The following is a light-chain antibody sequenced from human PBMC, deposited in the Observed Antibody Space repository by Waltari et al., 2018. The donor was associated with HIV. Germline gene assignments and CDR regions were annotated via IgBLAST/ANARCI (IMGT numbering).Light chain of an antibody. V-gene: IGLV2-23*02. Sequence: QSALTQPAAVSGSPGQSITFSCTGTGSDVGAYNLVSWYQQHPDKAPKLVMYGVTQRPAGVFDRFSGSNSGNTAYLTISGLQADDEADYFCSSFATTATPVLFGGGTKLTVL. CDR1: GSDVGAYNL. CDR3: SSFATTATPVL. CDR2: GVT. J-gene: IGLJ2*01.